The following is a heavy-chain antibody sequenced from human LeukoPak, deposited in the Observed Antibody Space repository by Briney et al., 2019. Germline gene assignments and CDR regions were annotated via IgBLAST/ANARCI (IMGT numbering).Heavy chain of an antibody. J-gene: IGHJ3*02. CDR2: ISAYNGNT. V-gene: IGHV1-18*01. Sequence: GASVKVSCKATGYTFTSYGISWVRQAPGQGLEWMGWISAYNGNTNYEGRVTMTTDTSTSTAYMELRSLRSDDTAVYYCARMWEPYSDAFDIGDQGTMVTVSS. CDR1: GYTFTSYG. D-gene: IGHD1-26*01. CDR3: ARMWEPYSDAFDI.